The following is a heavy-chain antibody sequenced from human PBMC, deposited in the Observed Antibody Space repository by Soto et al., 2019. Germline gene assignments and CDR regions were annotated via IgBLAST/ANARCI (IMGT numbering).Heavy chain of an antibody. CDR1: GGTFSGYV. D-gene: IGHD2-21*01. CDR2: FVPLFGTT. V-gene: IGHV1-69*01. J-gene: IGHJ5*02. CDR3: ATHGLGVSSPPYLDL. Sequence: QLVQSGSEVKKPGSSVKVSCQASGGTFSGYVVTWVRQAPGQGLEWMGEFVPLFGTTNYAQRFSGRITITAEESTSTAYMEMRTLRSDDTAVYYCATHGLGVSSPPYLDLLGQGTLVTFSS.